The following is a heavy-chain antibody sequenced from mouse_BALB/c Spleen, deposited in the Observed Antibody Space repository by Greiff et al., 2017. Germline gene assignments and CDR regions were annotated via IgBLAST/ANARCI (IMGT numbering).Heavy chain of an antibody. J-gene: IGHJ3*01. D-gene: IGHD3-3*01. CDR3: TRLGDRAAWFAY. V-gene: IGHV1S81*02. Sequence: VQLQQSGAELVKPGASVKLSCKASGYTFTSYYMYWVKQRPGQGLEWIGEINPSNGGTNFNEKFKSKATLTVDKSSSTAYMQLSSLTSEDSAVYYSTRLGDRAAWFAYWGQGTLVTVSA. CDR1: GYTFTSYY. CDR2: INPSNGGT.